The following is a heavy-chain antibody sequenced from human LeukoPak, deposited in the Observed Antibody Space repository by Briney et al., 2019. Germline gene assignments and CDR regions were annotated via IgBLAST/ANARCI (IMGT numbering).Heavy chain of an antibody. V-gene: IGHV1-18*01. CDR3: ARVDFWSGYYITDFDY. CDR1: GYTFTSYG. D-gene: IGHD3-3*01. J-gene: IGHJ4*02. Sequence: GASVKVSCKASGYTFTSYGISWVRQAPGQGLEWMGWISAYNGNTNYAQKLQGRVTMTTDTSTTTAYMELRSLRSDDTAVYYCARVDFWSGYYITDFDYWGQGTLVTVSS. CDR2: ISAYNGNT.